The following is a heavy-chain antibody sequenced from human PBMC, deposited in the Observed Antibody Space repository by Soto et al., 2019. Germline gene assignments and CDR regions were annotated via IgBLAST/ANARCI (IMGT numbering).Heavy chain of an antibody. J-gene: IGHJ4*02. V-gene: IGHV4-31*03. CDR2: IYYSGST. D-gene: IGHD1-7*01. CDR1: GGSISSGGYY. CDR3: AKLPLAVVGITGTTSDY. Sequence: SETLSLTCTVTGGSISSGGYYWSWIRQHPGKGLEWIGYIYYSGSTYYNPSLKSRVTISVDTSKNQFSLKLSSVTAADTAVYYCAKLPLAVVGITGTTSDYWGQGTLVTVSS.